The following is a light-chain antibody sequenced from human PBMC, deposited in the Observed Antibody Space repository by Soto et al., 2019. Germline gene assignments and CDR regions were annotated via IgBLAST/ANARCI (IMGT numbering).Light chain of an antibody. V-gene: IGLV1-40*01. CDR3: QSYDSSLSAYV. J-gene: IGLJ1*01. Sequence: QSVLTQPPSMSGAPGQRVTISCTGSSSNIGAGYDVHWYQHLPGTAPKLLIYANINRPSAVPDRFSGSKSGTSASLAITGLQTEDEADYYCQSYDSSLSAYVFGAGTKVTVL. CDR2: ANI. CDR1: SSNIGAGYD.